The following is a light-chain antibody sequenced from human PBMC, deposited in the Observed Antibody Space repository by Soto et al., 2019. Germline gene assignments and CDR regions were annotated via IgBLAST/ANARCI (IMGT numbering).Light chain of an antibody. CDR3: QQSYSIIT. CDR1: QSISSY. V-gene: IGKV1-39*01. J-gene: IGKJ5*01. CDR2: AAS. Sequence: DIQMTQSQSSLSASVGDRVTITCRASQSISSYLNWYQHKPGKAPKLLIYAASSLQSGVPSRFSGSGSGTDFTLTIRSLQPEDFATDDCQQSYSIITFGQVTRLEIK.